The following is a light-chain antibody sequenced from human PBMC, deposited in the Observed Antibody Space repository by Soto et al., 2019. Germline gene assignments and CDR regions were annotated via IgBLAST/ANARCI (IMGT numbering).Light chain of an antibody. J-gene: IGKJ1*01. CDR3: QQRSKWRT. V-gene: IGKV3-11*01. CDR1: QSVSSY. CDR2: DVS. Sequence: EIVLTQSPATLSLSPGERATLSCRASQSVSSYLAWYQQKPGQAPRLLIYDVSKRATGIPARFSGSGFGTDYTLTIGTLEPEDFAVYYCQQRSKWRTFGQGTKVDIK.